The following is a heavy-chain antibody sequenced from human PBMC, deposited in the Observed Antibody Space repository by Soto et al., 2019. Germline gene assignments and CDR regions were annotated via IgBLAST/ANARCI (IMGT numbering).Heavy chain of an antibody. Sequence: QVQLVQSGAEVKKPGASVKVSCEVSGYTLSELSMHWVRQAPGKGLEWVGGFVPEDDETNYAQKFQGRVTIAENTSTDTAYMELSSLRSEDTAVYYCATHADPVLSYDLTYYYNGMDVWGQGTTVTVSS. J-gene: IGHJ6*02. V-gene: IGHV1-24*01. D-gene: IGHD5-18*01. CDR3: ATHADPVLSYDLTYYYNGMDV. CDR2: FVPEDDET. CDR1: GYTLSELS.